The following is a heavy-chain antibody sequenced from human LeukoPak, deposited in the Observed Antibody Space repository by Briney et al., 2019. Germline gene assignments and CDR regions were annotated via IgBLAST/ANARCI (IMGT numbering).Heavy chain of an antibody. CDR3: AKGQSDYYDFWSGPDY. CDR1: GFTFSSYA. V-gene: IGHV3-23*01. CDR2: ISDSGDST. D-gene: IGHD3-3*01. Sequence: PGGSLRLSCAASGFTFSSYAMSWVRQAPGKGLEWVSPISDSGDSTFYADSVKGRFTISRDNSKNTLYLQINSLRAEDTAVYYCAKGQSDYYDFWSGPDYWGQGTLVTVSS. J-gene: IGHJ4*02.